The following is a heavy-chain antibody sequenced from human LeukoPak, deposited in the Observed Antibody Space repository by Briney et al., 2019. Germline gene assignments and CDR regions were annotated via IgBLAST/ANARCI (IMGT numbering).Heavy chain of an antibody. CDR2: ISSSSSYI. D-gene: IGHD1-1*01. CDR3: AKTALRYFYTMDV. Sequence: PGGSLRLSCAASGFTFSSYSMNWVRQAPGKGLEWVSSISSSSSYIYYADSVKGRFTISRDNAKNSLYLQMNSLRAEDTAVYYCAKTALRYFYTMDVWGQGTTVTVSS. CDR1: GFTFSSYS. J-gene: IGHJ6*02. V-gene: IGHV3-21*04.